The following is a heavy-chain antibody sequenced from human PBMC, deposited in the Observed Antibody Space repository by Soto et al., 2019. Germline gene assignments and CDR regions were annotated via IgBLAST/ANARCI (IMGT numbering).Heavy chain of an antibody. J-gene: IGHJ4*02. CDR1: GGSITSSSYY. CDR3: ARQRTTVVTQAYFDH. CDR2: IYYSGRS. Sequence: SETLSLTCTVSGGSITSSSYYWGWIRQPPGKGLEWIGGIYYSGRSYYNPSPKSRVTMSVDTSKNQFSLTLNSVTAADAAVYYCARQRTTVVTQAYFDHWGQGTLVTVSS. D-gene: IGHD4-17*01. V-gene: IGHV4-39*01.